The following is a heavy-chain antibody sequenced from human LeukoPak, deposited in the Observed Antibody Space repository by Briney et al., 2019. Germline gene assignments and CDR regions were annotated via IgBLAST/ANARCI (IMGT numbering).Heavy chain of an antibody. V-gene: IGHV1-2*02. CDR3: ARDPHYGDFRRYYFYMDV. CDR2: INPNSGGT. J-gene: IGHJ6*03. Sequence: ASVTVSCKASACTFTGDYIHWVRQAPGQGLEWMGWINPNSGGTIYAQKFQGRVTMTRDTSISTAYMELSRLRSNDTALYHCARDPHYGDFRRYYFYMDVWGKGTTVTVSS. CDR1: ACTFTGDY. D-gene: IGHD4-17*01.